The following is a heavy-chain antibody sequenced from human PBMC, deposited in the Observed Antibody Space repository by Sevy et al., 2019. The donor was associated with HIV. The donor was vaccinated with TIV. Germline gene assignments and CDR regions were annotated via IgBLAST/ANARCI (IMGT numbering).Heavy chain of an antibody. V-gene: IGHV3-13*01. CDR3: TREATGTGFDY. CDR1: GFNINNYD. CDR2: IGTSGDT. J-gene: IGHJ4*02. Sequence: GGSLRLSCEASGFNINNYDLHWVRHVEGKGLEWVSVIGTSGDTYYSASVEGRLTTSRDNAKSSFYLHMHSLRAGDTAVYYCTREATGTGFDYWVQGTPVTVSS. D-gene: IGHD1-1*01.